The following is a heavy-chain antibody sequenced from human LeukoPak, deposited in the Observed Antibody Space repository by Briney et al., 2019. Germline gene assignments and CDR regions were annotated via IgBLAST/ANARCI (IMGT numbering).Heavy chain of an antibody. J-gene: IGHJ4*02. V-gene: IGHV1-2*02. Sequence: ASVKVSCKASGYTFTGYYMHWVRQAPGQGLEWMGLINPNSGGTNYAQRFQGRGTMTRDTAISTAYMELSRLRADDTAVYYCARAVSRLQQRVLDYWSQGTLVTVSS. CDR3: ARAVSRLQQRVLDY. D-gene: IGHD6-13*01. CDR2: INPNSGGT. CDR1: GYTFTGYY.